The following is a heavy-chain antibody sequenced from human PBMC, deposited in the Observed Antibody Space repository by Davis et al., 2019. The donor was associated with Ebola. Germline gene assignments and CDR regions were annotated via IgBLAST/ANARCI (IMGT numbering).Heavy chain of an antibody. J-gene: IGHJ4*02. CDR2: IYWDDDK. CDR1: GFSLSTSGVG. D-gene: IGHD6-19*01. V-gene: IGHV2-5*02. CDR3: AHRRIAVAGRGFDY. Sequence: SGPTLVTPTQTLTLTCTFSGFSLSTSGVGVGWIRQPPGKALEWLALIYWDDDKRYSPSLKSRLTITKDTSKNQVVLTMTNMDPVDTATYYCAHRRIAVAGRGFDYWGQGTLVTVSS.